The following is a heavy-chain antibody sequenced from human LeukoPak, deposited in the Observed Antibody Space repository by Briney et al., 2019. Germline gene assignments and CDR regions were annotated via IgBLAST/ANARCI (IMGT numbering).Heavy chain of an antibody. Sequence: KPSETLSLTCTVSGGSINRSLYFWGWIRQPPGKGLEWIGSMSYHGNAFYNPSLKSRVYISIDTSKCQFSLTLSSVTAADTAVYYCSRAFTTSCCDKLPDHFDYWGQGTLVTVS. D-gene: IGHD2-2*01. V-gene: IGHV4-39*07. CDR3: SRAFTTSCCDKLPDHFDY. CDR2: MSYHGNA. CDR1: GGSINRSLYF. J-gene: IGHJ4*02.